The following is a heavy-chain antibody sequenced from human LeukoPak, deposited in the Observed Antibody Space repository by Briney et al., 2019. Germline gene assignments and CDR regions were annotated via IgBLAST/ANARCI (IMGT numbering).Heavy chain of an antibody. CDR3: AIIVDTAMVPPFDY. D-gene: IGHD5-18*01. J-gene: IGHJ4*02. CDR1: GFTFSSYS. CDR2: ISSSSSYI. V-gene: IGHV3-21*04. Sequence: GGSLRLSCAASGFTFSSYSMNWVRQAPGKGLEWVSSISSSSSYIYYADSVKGRFTISRDNAKNSLYLQMNSLRAEDTALYYCAIIVDTAMVPPFDYWGQGTLVTVSS.